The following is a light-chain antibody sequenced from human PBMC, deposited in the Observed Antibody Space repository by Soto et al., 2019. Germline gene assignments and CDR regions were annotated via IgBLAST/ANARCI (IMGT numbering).Light chain of an antibody. CDR1: QSLTNNY. CDR3: QQYGSSLPVT. CDR2: AAS. J-gene: IGKJ4*01. Sequence: EIVLTQSPGTLSLSPGERATLSCRASQSLTNNYLAWYQQKPGQAPRLLIYAASSGATGIPDRFSGSGSETDFTLTISRLEPEDFAVYYCQQYGSSLPVTFGGGTNVEIK. V-gene: IGKV3-20*01.